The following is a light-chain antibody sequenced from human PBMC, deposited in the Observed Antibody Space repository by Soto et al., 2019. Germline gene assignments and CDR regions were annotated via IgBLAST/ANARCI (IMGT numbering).Light chain of an antibody. CDR2: WAS. CDR3: QQYYDTPRT. CDR1: QSVLYSPNNKNY. Sequence: DIVMTESPDSLAVSLGERATINCKSSQSVLYSPNNKNYLAWYQKKAGQPPRLLTCWASTRESGVPDRFSGSGSGTEFTLTISSLQAEYVEEYYCQQYYDTPRTFGQGTKLEIK. J-gene: IGKJ1*01. V-gene: IGKV4-1*01.